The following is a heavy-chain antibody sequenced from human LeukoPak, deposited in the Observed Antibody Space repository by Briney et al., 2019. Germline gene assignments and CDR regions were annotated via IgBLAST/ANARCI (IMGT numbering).Heavy chain of an antibody. CDR2: IYYSGST. D-gene: IGHD3-10*01. CDR3: ARSELLWFGGVNSGFDY. Sequence: SETLSLTCTVSGGSISSYYWSWLRQPPGKGLEWVGYIYYSGSTNYNSSLKSRVAISLDTSKNQFSLILTSVTAADTAVYYCARSELLWFGGVNSGFDYWGQGTLVSVSS. J-gene: IGHJ4*02. CDR1: GGSISSYY. V-gene: IGHV4-59*01.